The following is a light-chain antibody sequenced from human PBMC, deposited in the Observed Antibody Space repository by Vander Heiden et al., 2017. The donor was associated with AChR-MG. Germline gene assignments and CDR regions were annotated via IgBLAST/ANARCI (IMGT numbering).Light chain of an antibody. Sequence: EILLTQSPATLSLSPGERATLSSRASQSVGTYLAWYQQKPGQAPRLLIYDTSNRATGIPARFSGSGSGTDFTLTISSLEPEDFAVYYCQQRSYLVTFGGGTKVENK. V-gene: IGKV3-11*01. CDR2: DTS. J-gene: IGKJ4*01. CDR1: QSVGTY. CDR3: QQRSYLVT.